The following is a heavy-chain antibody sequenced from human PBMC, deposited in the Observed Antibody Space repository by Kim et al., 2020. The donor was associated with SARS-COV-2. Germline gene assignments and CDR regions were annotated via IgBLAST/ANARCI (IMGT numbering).Heavy chain of an antibody. CDR3: ARLGFGESKDY. D-gene: IGHD3-10*01. CDR2: IYTSGST. V-gene: IGHV4-61*02. J-gene: IGHJ4*02. Sequence: SETLSLTCTVSGGSISSGSYYWSWIRQPAGKGLEWIGRIYTSGSTNYNPSLKSRVTISVDTSKNQFSLKLSSVTAADTAVYYCARLGFGESKDYWGQGTLVTVSS. CDR1: GGSISSGSYY.